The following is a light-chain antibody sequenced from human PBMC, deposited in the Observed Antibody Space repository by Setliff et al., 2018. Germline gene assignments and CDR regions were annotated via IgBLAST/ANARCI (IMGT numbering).Light chain of an antibody. CDR1: SSDVGGYNY. CDR2: EVS. J-gene: IGLJ1*01. CDR3: SSYAGSNNPYV. V-gene: IGLV2-8*01. Sequence: QAVVTQPPSASGSPGQSVTISCTGTSSDVGGYNYVSWYQQHPGKAPKLMIYEVSKRPSGVPDRFSGSKSGNTASLTVSGLQAEDEADYYCSSYAGSNNPYVFGTGTKV.